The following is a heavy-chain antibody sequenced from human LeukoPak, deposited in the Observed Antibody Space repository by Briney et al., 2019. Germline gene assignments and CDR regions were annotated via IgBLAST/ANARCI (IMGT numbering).Heavy chain of an antibody. V-gene: IGHV3-23*01. D-gene: IGHD3-22*01. J-gene: IGHJ4*02. CDR2: ISGSGVRP. CDR3: AKRGVVIRVILVGFHKEAYYFDS. Sequence: PGGSWRLSCEVSGVPLSNYGMAWVRQAPGKGLEWVAGISGSGVRPNYADSVKGRFTISRDNARNTLYLQMNSLRAEDAAVYFCAKRGVVIRVILVGFHKEAYYFDSWGQGALVSVSS. CDR1: GVPLSNYG.